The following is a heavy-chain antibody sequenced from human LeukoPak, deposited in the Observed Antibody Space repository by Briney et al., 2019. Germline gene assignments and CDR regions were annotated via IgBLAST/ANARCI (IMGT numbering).Heavy chain of an antibody. V-gene: IGHV4-61*02. J-gene: IGHJ3*02. CDR1: GGSISSGSYY. Sequence: PSETLSLTCTVSGGSISSGSYYWSWIRQPAGKGLEWIGRIYTSGSTNYNPSLKSRVTISVDTSKNQFSLKLSSVTAADTAVYYCARPSLGDAFDIWGQGTMVTVSS. D-gene: IGHD2-2*01. CDR3: ARPSLGDAFDI. CDR2: IYTSGST.